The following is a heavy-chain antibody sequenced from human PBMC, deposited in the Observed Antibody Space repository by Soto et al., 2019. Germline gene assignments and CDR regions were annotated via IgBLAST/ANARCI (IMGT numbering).Heavy chain of an antibody. V-gene: IGHV4-34*01. J-gene: IGHJ6*02. CDR2: INHSGST. Sequence: ASETLSLTCAVYGGSFSGYYWSWIRQPPGKGLEWIGEINHSGSTNYNPSLKSRVTISVDTSKNQFSLKLSSVTAADTAVYYCASTPGRFWSGYSYDYYYYGMDVWGQGTTVTVSS. D-gene: IGHD3-3*01. CDR1: GGSFSGYY. CDR3: ASTPGRFWSGYSYDYYYYGMDV.